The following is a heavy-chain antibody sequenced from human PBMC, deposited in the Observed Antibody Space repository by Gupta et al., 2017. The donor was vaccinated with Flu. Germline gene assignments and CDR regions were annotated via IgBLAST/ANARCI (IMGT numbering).Heavy chain of an antibody. Sequence: SNYAMSWVRRAPGKGLEWVSAISGTGSTTYYADSVKGRFTISRDNSKNTLSLQMNSLRADDTAVYYCAKIDGASCCDGLDYWGQGTLVTVSS. V-gene: IGHV3-23*01. J-gene: IGHJ4*02. CDR1: SNYA. D-gene: IGHD2-2*01. CDR2: ISGTGSTT. CDR3: AKIDGASCCDGLDY.